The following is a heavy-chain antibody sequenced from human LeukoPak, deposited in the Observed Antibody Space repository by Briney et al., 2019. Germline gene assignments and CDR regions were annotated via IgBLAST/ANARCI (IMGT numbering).Heavy chain of an antibody. J-gene: IGHJ4*02. V-gene: IGHV3-43D*03. D-gene: IGHD6-13*01. CDR2: ISWDGGST. Sequence: PGGSLRLSCAASGFTFDDYAMHWVRQAPGKGLEWVSLISWDGGSTYYADSVKGRFTVSRDNSKNSLYLQMNSLRTEDTALYYCAKVFSLSAAGYFDYWGQGTLVTVSS. CDR1: GFTFDDYA. CDR3: AKVFSLSAAGYFDY.